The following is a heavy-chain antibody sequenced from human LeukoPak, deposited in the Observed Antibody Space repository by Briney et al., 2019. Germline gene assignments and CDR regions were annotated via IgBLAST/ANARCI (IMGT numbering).Heavy chain of an antibody. CDR3: ARVGDTSDYYYYFDY. J-gene: IGHJ4*02. CDR2: IHHRRGT. V-gene: IGHV4-34*01. CDR1: GGSFSGYY. Sequence: PSETLSLTCAVYGGSFSGYYWSWIRQPPGKGLEWIGDIHHRRGTNYNPSLKSRLTISVDPSKNQFSLNLSSVTAADTAVYYCARVGDTSDYYYYFDYWGQGSLVTVSS. D-gene: IGHD3-22*01.